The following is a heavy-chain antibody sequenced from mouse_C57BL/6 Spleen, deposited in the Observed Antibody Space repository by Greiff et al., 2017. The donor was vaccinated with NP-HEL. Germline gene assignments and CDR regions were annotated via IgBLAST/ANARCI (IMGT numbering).Heavy chain of an antibody. CDR1: GYTFTSYW. CDR2: INPSSGYT. J-gene: IGHJ2*01. V-gene: IGHV1-7*01. D-gene: IGHD1-1*01. Sequence: QVQLHQSGAELAKPGASVKLSCKASGYTFTSYWMHWVKQRPGQGLEWIGYINPSSGYTKYNQKFKDKATLTADKSSSTAYMQLRSLTYEDSAVYYCAAITTVVEGYWGQGTTLTVSS. CDR3: AAITTVVEGY.